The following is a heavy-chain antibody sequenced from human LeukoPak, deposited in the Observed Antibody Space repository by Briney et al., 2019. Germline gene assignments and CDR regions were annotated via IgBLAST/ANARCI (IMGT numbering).Heavy chain of an antibody. V-gene: IGHV1-2*02. CDR1: GYTFTGYY. CDR3: ARGSSLLDY. Sequence: ASVKVSCKASGYTFTGYYMHWVRQAPGQGLEWMGWINPNSGGTNYAQKFQGRVTMTRDTSISTAYMELNSLRAEDTAVYYCARGSSLLDYWGQGTLVTVSS. CDR2: INPNSGGT. D-gene: IGHD6-19*01. J-gene: IGHJ4*02.